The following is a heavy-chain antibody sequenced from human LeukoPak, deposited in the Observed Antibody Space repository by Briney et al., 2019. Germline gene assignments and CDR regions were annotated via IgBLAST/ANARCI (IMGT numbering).Heavy chain of an antibody. D-gene: IGHD4-23*01. J-gene: IGHJ4*02. CDR1: GFTVSSNY. CDR3: AREIHGGNTGVFDY. V-gene: IGHV3-66*01. Sequence: GGSLRLSCAASGFTVSSNYMGWVRQAPGEGLEWVSFIYSGGSTYYADSVKGRFTISRDNSKNTLYLQMNSLRAEDTALYYCAREIHGGNTGVFDYWGQGTLVTVSS. CDR2: IYSGGST.